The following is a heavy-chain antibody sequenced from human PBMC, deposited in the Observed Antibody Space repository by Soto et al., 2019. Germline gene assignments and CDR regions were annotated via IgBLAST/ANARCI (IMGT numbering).Heavy chain of an antibody. CDR2: IYYSGST. Sequence: SETLSLTCTVSGGSISSSSYYWGWIRQPPGKGLEWIGSIYYSGSTYYNPSLKSRVTISVDTSKNQFSLKLSSVTAADTAVYYCARLHRGYSYGFFDYWGQGTLVTVSS. CDR3: ARLHRGYSYGFFDY. V-gene: IGHV4-39*01. J-gene: IGHJ4*02. CDR1: GGSISSSSYY. D-gene: IGHD5-18*01.